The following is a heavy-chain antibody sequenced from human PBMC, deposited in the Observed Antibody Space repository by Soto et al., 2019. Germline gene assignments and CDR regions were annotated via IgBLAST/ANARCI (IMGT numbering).Heavy chain of an antibody. J-gene: IGHJ4*02. CDR1: GFTFSSFW. Sequence: EVQLVESGGGLVQPGGSLRLSCAVSGFTFSSFWMHWVRQAPGEGLVWVSRINTDGSSTSYADSVKGRFTISRDNAKTTLYLQMISLRVEDTAMYYCAKRGVDTFGLSYWGQGTLVTVSS. D-gene: IGHD3-10*01. CDR3: AKRGVDTFGLSY. V-gene: IGHV3-74*01. CDR2: INTDGSST.